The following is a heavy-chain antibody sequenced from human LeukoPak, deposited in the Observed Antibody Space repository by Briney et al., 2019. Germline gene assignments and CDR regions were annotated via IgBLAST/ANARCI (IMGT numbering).Heavy chain of an antibody. V-gene: IGHV3-23*01. CDR1: GFTFSSYA. J-gene: IGHJ4*02. CDR3: AGGDGFDY. Sequence: GGSLRLSCAASGFTFSSYAMSWVRQAPGKGLEWVSAISGSGGSTYYADSVRGRFTISRDNAENSLFLQMNTLRVEDTAVYYCAGGDGFDYWGQGTLVTVSS. CDR2: ISGSGGST. D-gene: IGHD3-16*01.